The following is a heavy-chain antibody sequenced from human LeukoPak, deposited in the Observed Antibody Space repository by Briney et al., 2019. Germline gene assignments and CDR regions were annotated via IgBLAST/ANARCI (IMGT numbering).Heavy chain of an antibody. J-gene: IGHJ5*02. Sequence: GGSLRLSCAASEFSVGSNYMTWVRQAPGKGLEWVSTISGGGDVTYYADSVKGRFTISRDNAKNSLYLQMNSLRAEDTAVYYCARSRLRGGFDPWGQGTLVTVSS. D-gene: IGHD4-17*01. CDR1: EFSVGSNY. CDR3: ARSRLRGGFDP. V-gene: IGHV3-21*01. CDR2: ISGGGDVT.